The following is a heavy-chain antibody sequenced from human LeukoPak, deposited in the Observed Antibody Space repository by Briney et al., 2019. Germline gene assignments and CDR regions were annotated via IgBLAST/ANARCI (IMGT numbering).Heavy chain of an antibody. CDR2: IYYSGST. CDR3: ARGNWGSGSFDY. CDR1: GGSISISNW. V-gene: IGHV4-31*11. J-gene: IGHJ4*02. D-gene: IGHD7-27*01. Sequence: SETLSLTCAVSGGSISISNWWSWVRQHPGKGLEWIGYIYYSGSTYYNPSLKSRVTMSIDTSKTQFSLNLSSVTAADTAVYYCARGNWGSGSFDYWGQGTLVTVSS.